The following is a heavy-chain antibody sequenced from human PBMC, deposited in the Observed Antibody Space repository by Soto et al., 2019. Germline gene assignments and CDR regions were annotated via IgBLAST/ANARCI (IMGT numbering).Heavy chain of an antibody. CDR3: ARMYYDILTGSYYFDY. J-gene: IGHJ4*02. CDR2: INAGNGNT. D-gene: IGHD3-9*01. Sequence: ASVKVSCKASGYTFTSYAMHWVRQAPGQRLEWMGWINAGNGNTKYSQKFQGRVTITRDTSASTAYMELSSLRSEDTAVYYCARMYYDILTGSYYFDYWGQGTLVTVSS. V-gene: IGHV1-3*01. CDR1: GYTFTSYA.